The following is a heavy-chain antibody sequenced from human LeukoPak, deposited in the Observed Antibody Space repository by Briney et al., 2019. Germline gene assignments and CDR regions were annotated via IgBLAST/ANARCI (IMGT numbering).Heavy chain of an antibody. CDR2: IYPGDSDT. J-gene: IGHJ4*02. D-gene: IGHD3-16*02. CDR3: ARCVNRQLIVYFDY. CDR1: GYTFTTYW. Sequence: GESLKISCKGSGYTFTTYWIGWVRQMPGKGLEWMGIIYPGDSDTRYSPSFQGQVTISADKSISTAYLQWSSLKASDTAMYYCARCVNRQLIVYFDYWGQGTLVTVSS. V-gene: IGHV5-51*01.